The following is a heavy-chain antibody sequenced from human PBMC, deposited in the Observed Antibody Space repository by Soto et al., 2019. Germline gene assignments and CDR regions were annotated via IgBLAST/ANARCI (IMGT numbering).Heavy chain of an antibody. CDR3: ARDGERDTGLNFYYYLHGMDA. Sequence: ASVKVSCKASGYTFTTYGISWVRQAPGQGLEWMGWISPYNGTTKYAEKFQGEMTMTTDTATSTAYMDLRSLRSDDTAVYYCARDGERDTGLNFYYYLHGMDAWGQGTRVTVSS. D-gene: IGHD1-1*01. J-gene: IGHJ6*02. V-gene: IGHV1-18*04. CDR2: ISPYNGTT. CDR1: GYTFTTYG.